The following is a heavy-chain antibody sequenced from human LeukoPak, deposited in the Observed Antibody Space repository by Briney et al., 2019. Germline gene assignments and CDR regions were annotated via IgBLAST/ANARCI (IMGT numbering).Heavy chain of an antibody. D-gene: IGHD3-10*01. CDR1: GFSFRTYS. CDR2: ISPTSWTI. J-gene: IGHJ3*01. Sequence: GGSLRLSCAASGFSFRTYSMNWVRQAPGRGLEWVSSISPTSWTIYQADSVKGRFTVSRDNAKNSVFLQMGSLRAEDEAVYYCTRDAGQFVDHDVFDFWGQGTMVTVSS. V-gene: IGHV3-21*01. CDR3: TRDAGQFVDHDVFDF.